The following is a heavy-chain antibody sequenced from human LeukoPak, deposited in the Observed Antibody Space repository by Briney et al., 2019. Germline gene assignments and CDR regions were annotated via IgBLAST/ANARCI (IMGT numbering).Heavy chain of an antibody. J-gene: IGHJ4*02. CDR2: ISYDGSNK. CDR1: GFTFSSYA. D-gene: IGHD3-3*01. Sequence: PGRSLRLSCAASGFTFSSYAMHWVRQAPGKGLEWVAVISYDGSNKYYADSVKGRFTISRDNSKNTLYLQMNSLRAEDTAVYYCAKDYKNYDFWSGYSGPFDYWGQGTLVTVSS. V-gene: IGHV3-30-3*01. CDR3: AKDYKNYDFWSGYSGPFDY.